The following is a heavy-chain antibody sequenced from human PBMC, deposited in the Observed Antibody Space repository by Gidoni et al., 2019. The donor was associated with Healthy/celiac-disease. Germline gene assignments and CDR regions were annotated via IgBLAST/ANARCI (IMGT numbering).Heavy chain of an antibody. J-gene: IGHJ4*02. Sequence: EVQLVQSGAEVKKPGESLTISCKGSGYSFTSYWIGWVRQMPGKGLEWMGIIYPGDSDTRYSPSFQGQVTISADKSISTAYLQWSSLKASDTAMYYCARVHQWFGELLPGYFDYWGQGTLVTVSS. CDR1: GYSFTSYW. CDR3: ARVHQWFGELLPGYFDY. D-gene: IGHD3-10*01. CDR2: IYPGDSDT. V-gene: IGHV5-51*01.